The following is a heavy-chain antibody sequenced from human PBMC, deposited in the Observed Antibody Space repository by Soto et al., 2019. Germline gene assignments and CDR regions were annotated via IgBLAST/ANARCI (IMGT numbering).Heavy chain of an antibody. CDR3: ARGNRGYSYGYYSWFDP. V-gene: IGHV4-30-2*01. D-gene: IGHD5-18*01. CDR2: IYHSGST. Sequence: ASETLSLTCAVSGGSISSGGYSWIWIRQPPGKGLEWIGYIYHSGSTYYNPSLKSRVTISVDRTKNQFSLKLSSVTAADTAVYYCARGNRGYSYGYYSWFDPWGQGTLVTVSS. J-gene: IGHJ5*02. CDR1: GGSISSGGYS.